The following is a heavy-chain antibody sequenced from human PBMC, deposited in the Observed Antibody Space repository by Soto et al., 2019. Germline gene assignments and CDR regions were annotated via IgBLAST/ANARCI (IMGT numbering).Heavy chain of an antibody. J-gene: IGHJ4*02. D-gene: IGHD3-10*01. V-gene: IGHV4-39*01. Sequence: QLQLQESGPGLVKPSETLSLTCTVSGGSISRSSYFWGWIRQPPGKGLEWIGSIYYSGNTYYNSSLRSRVTTSVDTSKNQFSLTLSSVTAADTAVYYCATLWFGEGDYWGQGTLVTVSS. CDR1: GGSISRSSYF. CDR2: IYYSGNT. CDR3: ATLWFGEGDY.